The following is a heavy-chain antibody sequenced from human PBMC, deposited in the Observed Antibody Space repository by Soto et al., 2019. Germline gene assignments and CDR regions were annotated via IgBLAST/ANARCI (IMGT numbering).Heavy chain of an antibody. CDR2: INAGNGNT. CDR1: GYTFTSYA. CDR3: ARDRDYGDYSLAY. J-gene: IGHJ4*02. Sequence: ASVKVSCKASGYTFTSYAMHWVRQAPGQRLEWMGWINAGNGNTKYSQKFQGRVTITRDTSASTAYMELSSLRSEDTAVYYCARDRDYGDYSLAYWGQGTLVTVSS. D-gene: IGHD4-17*01. V-gene: IGHV1-3*01.